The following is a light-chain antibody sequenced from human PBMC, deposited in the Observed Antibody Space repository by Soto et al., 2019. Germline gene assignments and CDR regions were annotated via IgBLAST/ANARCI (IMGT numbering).Light chain of an antibody. J-gene: IGKJ1*01. CDR2: KAS. CDR1: QSISTW. V-gene: IGKV1-5*03. CDR3: QQYLNRWT. Sequence: DIQMTQSPSTLSASVGDRVTNTCRASQSISTWLAWYQQKPGKAPKLLIYKASSLEGGVPSRFSGSGSGTEFTLTFSSLQPDDFATYYCQQYLNRWTFGQGTKVDIK.